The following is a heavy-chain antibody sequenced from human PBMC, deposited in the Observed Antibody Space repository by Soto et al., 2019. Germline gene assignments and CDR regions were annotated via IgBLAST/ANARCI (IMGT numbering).Heavy chain of an antibody. Sequence: QVQLQESGPGLVKPSQTLSLTCTVSGGSISSGGYYWSWIRQHPGKGLEWIGYTYYSGSTYYNPSLKSRVTISVDTSKNQFSLKLSSVTAADTAVYYCARIIPTLKNNYFDIWGQGTMVTVSS. CDR3: ARIIPTLKNNYFDI. CDR1: GGSISSGGYY. V-gene: IGHV4-31*03. J-gene: IGHJ3*02. D-gene: IGHD1-20*01. CDR2: TYYSGST.